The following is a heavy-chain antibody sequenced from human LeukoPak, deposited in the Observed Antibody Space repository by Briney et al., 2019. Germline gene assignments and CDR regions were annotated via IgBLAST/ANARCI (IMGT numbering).Heavy chain of an antibody. Sequence: ASVTLSCKASGSTFTIYAMHWVRQAPGQRLEWMGWINAGNGNTKYSQKFQGRVTITRDTSASTAYMELSSLRSEDTAVYYCARDCSLWLRVCEAFDIWGQGTMVTVSS. CDR3: ARDCSLWLRVCEAFDI. CDR2: INAGNGNT. D-gene: IGHD5-12*01. J-gene: IGHJ3*02. V-gene: IGHV1-3*01. CDR1: GSTFTIYA.